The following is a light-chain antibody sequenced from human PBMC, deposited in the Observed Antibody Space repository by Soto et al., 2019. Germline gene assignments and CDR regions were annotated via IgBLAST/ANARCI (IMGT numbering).Light chain of an antibody. CDR1: QSISSW. V-gene: IGKV1-5*01. Sequence: DIQMTQSPSTLSASVGDRVTITCRASQSISSWLAWYQQKPGKAPKLLISDASSFESGVPSRFSGSGSGTEFTLTISSLQPDDFATYYCQQYNSYLWTFGQGTKVDIK. CDR3: QQYNSYLWT. CDR2: DAS. J-gene: IGKJ1*01.